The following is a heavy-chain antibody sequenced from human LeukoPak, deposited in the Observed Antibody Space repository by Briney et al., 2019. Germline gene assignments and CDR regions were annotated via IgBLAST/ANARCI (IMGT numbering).Heavy chain of an antibody. CDR1: GFTFNNYG. CDR3: ARGNPRDPRVRGVKGVFDY. J-gene: IGHJ4*02. D-gene: IGHD3-10*01. V-gene: IGHV3-30*02. Sequence: QPGGSLRLSCEASGFTFNNYGMHWVRQAPGKGLEWVAFIRYDGSNTYYADSVKGRFTISRDNSKNTLYLQMNSLRAEDTAVYYCARGNPRDPRVRGVKGVFDYWGQGTLVTVSS. CDR2: IRYDGSNT.